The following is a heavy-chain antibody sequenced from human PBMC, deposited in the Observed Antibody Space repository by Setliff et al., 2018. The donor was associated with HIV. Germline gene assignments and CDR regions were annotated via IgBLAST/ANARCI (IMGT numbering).Heavy chain of an antibody. J-gene: IGHJ4*02. CDR3: ARGPPFAY. CDR1: GGSFIGSSFQ. CDR2: IAYSGTTMYF. Sequence: SETLSLTCNVSGGSFIGSSFQSTWIRQAPGKGLEWIGDIAYSGTTMYFNYNPSLESRLSLSEDTSRQQFSLKLTSVTADDTGIYYCARGPPFAYWGQGPLVTVPQ. V-gene: IGHV4-39*07.